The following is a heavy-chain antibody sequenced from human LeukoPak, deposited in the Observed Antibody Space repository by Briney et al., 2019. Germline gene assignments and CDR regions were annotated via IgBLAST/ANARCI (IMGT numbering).Heavy chain of an antibody. Sequence: GGSLRLSCAASGFTFSSYGMHWVRQAPGKGLEWVAVISYDGSNKYYADSVKGRFTISRDNSKNTLYLQMNSLRAEDTAVYYCAKDLSGYYGSGFDPWGQGTLVTVSS. V-gene: IGHV3-30*18. J-gene: IGHJ5*02. D-gene: IGHD3-10*01. CDR1: GFTFSSYG. CDR2: ISYDGSNK. CDR3: AKDLSGYYGSGFDP.